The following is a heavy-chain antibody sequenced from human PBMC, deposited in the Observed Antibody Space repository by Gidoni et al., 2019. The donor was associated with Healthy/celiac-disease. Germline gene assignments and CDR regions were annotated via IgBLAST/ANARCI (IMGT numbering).Heavy chain of an antibody. CDR3: ARDIYSSSWSGVPFDY. CDR2: ISYDGSNK. J-gene: IGHJ4*02. D-gene: IGHD6-13*01. CDR1: SSYA. V-gene: IGHV3-30-3*01. Sequence: SSYAMHWVRQAPGKGLEWVAVISYDGSNKYYADSVKGRFTISRDNSKNTLYLQMNSLRAEDPAVYYCARDIYSSSWSGVPFDYWGQGTLVTVSS.